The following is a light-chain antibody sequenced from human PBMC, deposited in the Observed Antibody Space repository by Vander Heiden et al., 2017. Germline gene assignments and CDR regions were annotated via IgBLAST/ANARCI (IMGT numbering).Light chain of an antibody. Sequence: QSVLIQPPSASGTSGQRVTISCSGSSSNIGSNYVYWYQQLPGTAPKLLIYSNNQRPSGVPDRFSGSKSGTSASLAISGLRSEDEADYYCAAWDDSLSGGVFGGGTKLTVL. J-gene: IGLJ3*02. CDR2: SNN. CDR1: SSNIGSNY. CDR3: AAWDDSLSGGV. V-gene: IGLV1-47*02.